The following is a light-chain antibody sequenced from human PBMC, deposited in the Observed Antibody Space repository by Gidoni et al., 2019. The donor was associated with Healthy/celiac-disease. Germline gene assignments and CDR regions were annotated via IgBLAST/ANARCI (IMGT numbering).Light chain of an antibody. Sequence: EIVMTQSPATRSVSPGERATRSCRASQSVSSNLAWYQQNPGQAPRLLIYGASTRATGIPARFSGSGSGTEFTLTISSLQSEDFAVYYCQQYNNWPLTFGQGTKVEIK. CDR1: QSVSSN. V-gene: IGKV3-15*01. CDR3: QQYNNWPLT. J-gene: IGKJ1*01. CDR2: GAS.